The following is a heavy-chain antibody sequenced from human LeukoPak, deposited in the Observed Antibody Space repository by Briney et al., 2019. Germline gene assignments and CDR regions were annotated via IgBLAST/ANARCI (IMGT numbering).Heavy chain of an antibody. CDR3: ARGKYTSFDN. V-gene: IGHV6-1*01. Sequence: SQTLSLTCAISGDSLFTNSVAWNWIRQSPSRGLEWLGRTYYRSKWSFDYALSVKSRIPISADTSKNHFSLQLSSVTPDDTALYYCARGKYTSFDNWGQGTLVTVSS. J-gene: IGHJ4*02. CDR2: TYYRSKWSF. D-gene: IGHD2-2*01. CDR1: GDSLFTNSVA.